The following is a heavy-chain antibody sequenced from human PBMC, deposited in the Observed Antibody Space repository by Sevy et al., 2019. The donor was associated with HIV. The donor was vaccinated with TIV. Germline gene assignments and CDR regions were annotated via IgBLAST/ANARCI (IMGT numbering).Heavy chain of an antibody. CDR1: GFTFSSYS. D-gene: IGHD3-22*01. Sequence: GGSLRLSCAASGFTFSSYSMNWVRQAPGKGLEWVSYISSSSSTIYYADSVKGRFTISRDNAKNSLYLQMNSLRDGDTAVYYCARDDDSINYYYDYGIDVWGQGTTVTVSS. CDR3: ARDDDSINYYYDYGIDV. J-gene: IGHJ6*02. V-gene: IGHV3-48*02. CDR2: ISSSSSTI.